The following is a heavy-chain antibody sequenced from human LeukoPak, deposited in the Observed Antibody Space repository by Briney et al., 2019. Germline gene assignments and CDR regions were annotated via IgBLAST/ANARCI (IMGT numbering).Heavy chain of an antibody. CDR1: GGSISSYF. CDR2: IYYSGST. J-gene: IGHJ4*02. D-gene: IGHD5-18*01. CDR3: ARDILGGYNYGFAY. Sequence: SETLSLTCTVSGGSISSYFWSWIRQPPGKGLEWVGYIYYSGSTNYNPSLKSRVTISVDTSKNQFSLRLSSVTAADTAVYYCARDILGGYNYGFAYWGQGTLVTVSS. V-gene: IGHV4-59*01.